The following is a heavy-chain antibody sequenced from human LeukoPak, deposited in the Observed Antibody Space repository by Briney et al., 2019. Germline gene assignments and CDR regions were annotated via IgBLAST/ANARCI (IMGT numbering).Heavy chain of an antibody. V-gene: IGHV1-24*01. J-gene: IGHJ4*02. D-gene: IGHD3-22*01. CDR3: ARVSATYYYDSSGSDPLDY. CDR1: GYTLTELS. Sequence: GTSVKVSCKVSGYTLTELSMHWVRQAPGKGLEWMGGFDHEDGETIYAQKFQGRVTMTEDTSTDTAYMELSSLRSEDTAVYYCARVSATYYYDSSGSDPLDYWGQGTLVTVSS. CDR2: FDHEDGET.